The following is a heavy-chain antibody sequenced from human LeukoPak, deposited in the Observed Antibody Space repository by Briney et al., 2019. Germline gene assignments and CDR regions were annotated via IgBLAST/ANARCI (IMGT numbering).Heavy chain of an antibody. Sequence: GESLKISCQGSGYSFTSYWIGWVRQMPGKGLEWMGIIYPGDSDTRYSPSLQGQVTISADKSISTAYLQWSSLKASDTAMYYCARKAAAGTGYSDYWGQGTLVTVSS. CDR2: IYPGDSDT. CDR3: ARKAAAGTGYSDY. CDR1: GYSFTSYW. V-gene: IGHV5-51*01. D-gene: IGHD6-13*01. J-gene: IGHJ4*02.